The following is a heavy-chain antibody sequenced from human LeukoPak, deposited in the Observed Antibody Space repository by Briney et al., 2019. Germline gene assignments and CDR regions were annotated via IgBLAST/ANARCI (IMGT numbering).Heavy chain of an antibody. CDR1: GGSISSSSYY. J-gene: IGHJ4*02. CDR2: IYYSGST. Sequence: PSETLSLTCTVSGGSISSSSYYWGWIRQPPGKGLEWIGSIYYSGSTNYNPSLKSRVTISVDTSKNQFSLKLSSVTAADTAVYYCAGRMVRGVITKTPLDYWGQGTLVTVSS. D-gene: IGHD3-10*01. CDR3: AGRMVRGVITKTPLDY. V-gene: IGHV4-39*07.